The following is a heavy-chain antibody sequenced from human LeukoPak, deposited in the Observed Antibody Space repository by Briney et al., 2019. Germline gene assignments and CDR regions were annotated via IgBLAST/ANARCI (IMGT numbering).Heavy chain of an antibody. J-gene: IGHJ4*02. D-gene: IGHD3-10*01. Sequence: ASVKVSCKASGYTFTGYYMHWVRQAPGQGLEWMGIINPSGGSTSYAQKFQGRVTMTRDMSTSTVYMELSSLRSEDTAVYYCARVATTYGSGTGYFDYWGQGTLVTVSS. CDR3: ARVATTYGSGTGYFDY. V-gene: IGHV1-46*01. CDR2: INPSGGST. CDR1: GYTFTGYY.